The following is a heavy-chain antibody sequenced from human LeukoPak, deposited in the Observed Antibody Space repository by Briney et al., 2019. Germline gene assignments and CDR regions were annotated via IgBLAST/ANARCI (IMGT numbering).Heavy chain of an antibody. CDR3: ARHIAPGYNSGWYFDY. V-gene: IGHV5-51*01. CDR2: IYPGDSDI. D-gene: IGHD6-19*01. Sequence: GESLKISCKGSGYSFTNYWIGWVRPMPGKGLEWMGTIYPGDSDIRYSPSFQGQVTMSADKSISTAYLQWSSLKASDTAMYYCARHIAPGYNSGWYFDYWGQGTLVTVSS. J-gene: IGHJ4*02. CDR1: GYSFTNYW.